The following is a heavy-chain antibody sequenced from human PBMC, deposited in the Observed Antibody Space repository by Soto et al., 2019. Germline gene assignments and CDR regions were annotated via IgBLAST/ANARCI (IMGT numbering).Heavy chain of an antibody. CDR1: GVSLNTADTW. J-gene: IGHJ6*02. Sequence: QVQLQESGSGLVKPSQSLSLTCTVSGVSLNTADTWWSWIRQSPGKGLEFIGYYHSGGSTYYDASIRIQVIISADASNSQFSLKLSSVTVADTAVYFCVRSRQMESGNDYGLDVWGQGTKVTVSS. V-gene: IGHV4-30-4*01. D-gene: IGHD1-1*01. CDR2: YHSGGST. CDR3: VRSRQMESGNDYGLDV.